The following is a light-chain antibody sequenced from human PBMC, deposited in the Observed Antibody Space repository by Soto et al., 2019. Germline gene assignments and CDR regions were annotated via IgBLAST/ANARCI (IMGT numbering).Light chain of an antibody. Sequence: EIVLTQSPGTLFLSPGERATLSCRASQSVSSSYLAWYQQKPGQAPRLLIYGASSRATGIPDRFSGSGSGTDFTLTISRLEPEDFAVYYCQQYGSSPTFGLGNKVEIK. J-gene: IGKJ1*01. V-gene: IGKV3-20*01. CDR1: QSVSSSY. CDR2: GAS. CDR3: QQYGSSPT.